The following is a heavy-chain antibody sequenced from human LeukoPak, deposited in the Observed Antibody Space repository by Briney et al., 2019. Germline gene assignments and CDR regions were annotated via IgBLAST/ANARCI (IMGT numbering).Heavy chain of an antibody. V-gene: IGHV4-59*01. Sequence: NASETLSLTCGVSGGAITNYYWNWIRQAPGKGLEWLGYIYYTGSTTYNPSVKSRITISLDTSKKQISLKLRSVTAADTAVYYCARRGSRGEPRPFDYWGQGSLVTVSS. CDR3: ARRGSRGEPRPFDY. CDR1: GGAITNYY. CDR2: IYYTGST. J-gene: IGHJ4*02. D-gene: IGHD3-10*01.